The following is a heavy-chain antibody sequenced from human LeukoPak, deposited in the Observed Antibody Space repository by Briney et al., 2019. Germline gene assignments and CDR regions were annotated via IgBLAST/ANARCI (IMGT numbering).Heavy chain of an antibody. CDR1: GGTFSSYA. CDR2: IIPIFGTA. J-gene: IGHJ3*02. V-gene: IGHV1-69*06. Sequence: SVTVSCKASGGTFSSYAISWVRQAPGQGLEWMGGIIPIFGTANYAQKFQGRVTITADKSTSTAYMELSSLRSEDTAVYYCAREESSGWYRGPNAFDIWGQGTMVTVSS. CDR3: AREESSGWYRGPNAFDI. D-gene: IGHD6-19*01.